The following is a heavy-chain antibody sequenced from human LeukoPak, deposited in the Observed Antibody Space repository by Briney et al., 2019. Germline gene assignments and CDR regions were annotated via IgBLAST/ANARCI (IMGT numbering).Heavy chain of an antibody. J-gene: IGHJ4*02. V-gene: IGHV3-23*01. CDR3: ARLDIVGAIDY. Sequence: GGTLRLSCAASGFTFSSYGMSWVRQAPGKGLEWVSAISGSGGSTYYADSVKGRFTISRDNSKSTLYLQMNSLRAEDTAVYYCARLDIVGAIDYWGQGTLVTVSS. D-gene: IGHD1-26*01. CDR2: ISGSGGST. CDR1: GFTFSSYG.